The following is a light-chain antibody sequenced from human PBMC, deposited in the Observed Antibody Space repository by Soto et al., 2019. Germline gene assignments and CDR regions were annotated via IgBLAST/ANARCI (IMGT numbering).Light chain of an antibody. J-gene: IGKJ3*01. CDR3: QQYGSSPT. CDR2: GAS. CDR1: QSVSSTY. V-gene: IGKV3-20*01. Sequence: ESVLTQSPGALSLSPGERSALSCMASQSVSSTYLAWYQQKPGQAPRLLIYGASSRATGIPDRFSGSGSGTDFTLTISRLEPEDFAVYYCQQYGSSPTFGPGTKVAIK.